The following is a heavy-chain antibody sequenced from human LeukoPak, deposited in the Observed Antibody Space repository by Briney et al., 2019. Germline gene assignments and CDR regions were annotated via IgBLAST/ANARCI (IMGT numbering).Heavy chain of an antibody. CDR3: ARGVIVPFDY. V-gene: IGHV4-4*02. D-gene: IGHD3-22*01. CDR2: INHSGST. CDR1: GGSISSSNW. Sequence: SGTLSLTCAVSGGSISSSNWWSWVRQPPGKGLEWIGEINHSGSTNYNPSLKSRVTISVDTSKNQFSLKLSSVTAADTAVYYCARGVIVPFDYWGQGTLVTVSS. J-gene: IGHJ4*02.